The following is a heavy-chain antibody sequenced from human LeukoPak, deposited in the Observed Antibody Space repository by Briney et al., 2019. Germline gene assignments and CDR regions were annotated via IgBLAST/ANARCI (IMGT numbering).Heavy chain of an antibody. Sequence: GGSLRLSCAGSGYIFSSFNMKWFRQAPGTGLQWVSYISTSGGIIDYADSVKGRFTISRDNAKNSLYLQMNSLRAEDTAVYYCVSIPRPDTPEHFQCWGQGTLVTVSS. V-gene: IGHV3-48*01. CDR1: GYIFSSFN. D-gene: IGHD5-18*01. J-gene: IGHJ1*01. CDR2: ISTSGGII. CDR3: VSIPRPDTPEHFQC.